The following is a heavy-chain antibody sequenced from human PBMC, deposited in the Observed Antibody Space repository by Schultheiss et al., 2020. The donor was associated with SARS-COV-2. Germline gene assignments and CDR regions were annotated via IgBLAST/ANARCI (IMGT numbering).Heavy chain of an antibody. CDR3: ARDVAGVSSYYTTYYGMDV. Sequence: GGSLRLCCAASGFTFSSYSMNWVRQAPGKGLEWVSGINWNGGSTGYADSVKGRFTISRDNSKNTLYLQMNSLRAEDTAVYYCARDVAGVSSYYTTYYGMDVWGQGTTVTVSS. J-gene: IGHJ6*02. V-gene: IGHV3-20*04. CDR2: INWNGGST. D-gene: IGHD1-26*01. CDR1: GFTFSSYS.